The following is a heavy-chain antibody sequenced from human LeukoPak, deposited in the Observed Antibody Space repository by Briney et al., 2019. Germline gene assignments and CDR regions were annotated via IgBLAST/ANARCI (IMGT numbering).Heavy chain of an antibody. J-gene: IGHJ4*02. CDR1: GFTFSSYG. Sequence: PGRSLRLSCAASGFTFSSYGMHWVRQAPGKGLEWVADIWNDGSNKYYADSVKGRFTISRDNSKNMLYLQMTSLRVEDTALYYCARGRWQQLVSPLEWGQGTLVTVS. D-gene: IGHD6-13*01. CDR3: ARGRWQQLVSPLE. V-gene: IGHV3-33*01. CDR2: IWNDGSNK.